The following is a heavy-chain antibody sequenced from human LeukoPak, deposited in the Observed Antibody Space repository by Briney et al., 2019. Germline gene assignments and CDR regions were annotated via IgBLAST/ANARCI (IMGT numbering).Heavy chain of an antibody. J-gene: IGHJ4*02. D-gene: IGHD3-22*01. CDR3: ARDYYDSSGPYFDY. V-gene: IGHV1-18*01. CDR1: GYTFTSYG. CDR2: ISAYNGNT. Sequence: GASVKVSCKASGYTFTSYGISWVRQAPGQGLEWMGWISAYNGNTNYAQRLQGRVTMTTDTSTSTAYMELRSLRSDDTAVYYCARDYYDSSGPYFDYWGQGTLVTVSS.